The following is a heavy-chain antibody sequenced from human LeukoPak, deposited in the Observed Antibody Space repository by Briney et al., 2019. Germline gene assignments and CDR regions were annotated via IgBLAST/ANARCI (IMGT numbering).Heavy chain of an antibody. CDR3: ARDQGSLTRSWYTGY. CDR1: GYTFTGYH. CDR2: INPYSGDT. J-gene: IGHJ4*02. Sequence: ASVKVSCKASGYTFTGYHIHWVRQAPGQGLEWMGRINPYSGDTNFAQKFQSRVTMTRDTSITTAYMDLSSLTPDDTAVYFCARDQGSLTRSWYTGYWGQGTQVTVSS. V-gene: IGHV1-2*06. D-gene: IGHD6-13*01.